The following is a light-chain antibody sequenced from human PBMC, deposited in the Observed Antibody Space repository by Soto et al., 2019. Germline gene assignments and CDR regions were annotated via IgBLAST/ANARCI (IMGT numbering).Light chain of an antibody. Sequence: ELVLTQSPGTLSLSPGERATLSCRASQSIASSYFGWYQQKPGQAPRLLIYGASSRATGIPDRFSGSGSGTDFTLTITRLEPEDFAVYYCQQYDNWPPTFGQGTRLEIE. CDR2: GAS. CDR1: QSIASSY. V-gene: IGKV3-20*01. CDR3: QQYDNWPPT. J-gene: IGKJ5*01.